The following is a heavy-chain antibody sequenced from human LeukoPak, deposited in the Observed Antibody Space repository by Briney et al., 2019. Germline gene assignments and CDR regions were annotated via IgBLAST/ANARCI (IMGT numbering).Heavy chain of an antibody. CDR1: GGSFSGYY. V-gene: IGHV4-34*01. CDR2: INHSGST. J-gene: IGHJ3*02. D-gene: IGHD3-10*01. Sequence: SETLSPTCAVYGGSFSGYYSSWIRQPPGKGLECIWEINHSGSTNYNPSLKSRVTISVDTSKNQFSLKLSSVTAADTAVYYCARLMVRGVADAFDIWGQGTMVTVSS. CDR3: ARLMVRGVADAFDI.